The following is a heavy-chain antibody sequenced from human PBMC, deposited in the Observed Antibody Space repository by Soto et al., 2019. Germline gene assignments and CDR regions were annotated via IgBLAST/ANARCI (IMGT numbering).Heavy chain of an antibody. D-gene: IGHD3-3*01. CDR2: IYTSGST. Sequence: PSETLSLTCTVSGGSISSYYWSWIRQPAGKGLEWIGRIYTSGSTNYNPSLKSRVTMLVDTSKNQFSLKLSSVTAADTAVYYCARASHYDVRSGYQYYYYGMDVWGQGTTVTVSS. CDR1: GGSISSYY. J-gene: IGHJ6*02. V-gene: IGHV4-4*07. CDR3: ARASHYDVRSGYQYYYYGMDV.